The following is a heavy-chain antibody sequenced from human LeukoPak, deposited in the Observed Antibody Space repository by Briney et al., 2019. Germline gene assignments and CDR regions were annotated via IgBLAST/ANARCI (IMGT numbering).Heavy chain of an antibody. CDR3: ASPYYYDSSGCYAFDI. Sequence: PGGSLRLSCAASGFTFSSYGMHWVRQAPGKGLEWVAVIWYDGSNKYYADSVKGRFTISRDNSKNTLYLQMNSLRAEDTAVYYCASPYYYDSSGCYAFDIWGQGTMVTVSS. J-gene: IGHJ3*02. D-gene: IGHD3-22*01. V-gene: IGHV3-33*01. CDR1: GFTFSSYG. CDR2: IWYDGSNK.